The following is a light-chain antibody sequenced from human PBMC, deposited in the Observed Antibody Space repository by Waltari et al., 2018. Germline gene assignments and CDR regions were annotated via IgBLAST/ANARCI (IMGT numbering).Light chain of an antibody. J-gene: IGKJ1*01. CDR2: WAS. V-gene: IGKV4-1*01. CDR3: QQYYDTPLA. Sequence: DIVMTQSPDSLAVSLGERATINCQSSRNVLFNSHNNNALAWYQQKPRQPPKLLISWASTRESGVPDRFSGSGSGTDFTLTISSLQAEDVAVYYCQQYYDTPLAFGQGTKVEIK. CDR1: RNVLFNSHNNNA.